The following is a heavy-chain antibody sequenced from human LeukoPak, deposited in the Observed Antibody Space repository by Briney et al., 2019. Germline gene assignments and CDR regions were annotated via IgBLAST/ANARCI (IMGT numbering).Heavy chain of an antibody. CDR2: IREDGSRN. J-gene: IGHJ4*02. V-gene: IGHV3-7*01. D-gene: IGHD3-10*01. Sequence: PGGSLRLSCAASGFTFSNYWMSWVRQAPGKGLEWVANIREDGSRNHYVDSVKGRFTISRDNSKNTLYLQMNSLRAEDTAVYYCVRDISGEKSFDYWGQGSLVTVSS. CDR1: GFTFSNYW. CDR3: VRDISGEKSFDY.